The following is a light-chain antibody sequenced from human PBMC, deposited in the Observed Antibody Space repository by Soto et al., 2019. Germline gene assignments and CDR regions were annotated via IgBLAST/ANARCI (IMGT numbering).Light chain of an antibody. CDR3: QQYYSHST. J-gene: IGKJ1*01. Sequence: DIQMTQSPTTLSVSVGDRVTITCRASQSIDGYLAWYQQKPGKAPNLLIYKTSSLESGVPSRFSGSGSGTEFTLTISSLQPDDFATYYCQQYYSHSTFGQGTKVEIK. CDR1: QSIDGY. V-gene: IGKV1-5*03. CDR2: KTS.